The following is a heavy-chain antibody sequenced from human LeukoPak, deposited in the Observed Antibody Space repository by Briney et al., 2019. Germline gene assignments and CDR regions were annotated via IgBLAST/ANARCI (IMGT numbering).Heavy chain of an antibody. Sequence: ASVKVSCKASGYTFTSYYMHWVRQAPGQGLEWMGIINPSGGSTSYAQKFQGRVTMTRDMSTSTVYMELSSLRSEDTAVYYCARSIAAPNPLDYWGQGTLVTVSS. J-gene: IGHJ4*02. CDR3: ARSIAAPNPLDY. CDR2: INPSGGST. V-gene: IGHV1-46*01. D-gene: IGHD6-13*01. CDR1: GYTFTSYY.